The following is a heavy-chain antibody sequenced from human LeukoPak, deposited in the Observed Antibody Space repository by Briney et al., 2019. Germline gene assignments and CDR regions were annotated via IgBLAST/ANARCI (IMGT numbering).Heavy chain of an antibody. V-gene: IGHV3-30*02. CDR3: AKGSGWEASYFYYYMDV. D-gene: IGHD1-26*01. Sequence: GGSLRLSCAASGFTFNSYGIHWVRQAPGKGLEWVAFIRYDGSSKYYVDSVKGRFTISRDNSKNTLYLQMNSLRAEDTAVYFCAKGSGWEASYFYYYMDVWGKGTTVTISS. J-gene: IGHJ6*03. CDR2: IRYDGSSK. CDR1: GFTFNSYG.